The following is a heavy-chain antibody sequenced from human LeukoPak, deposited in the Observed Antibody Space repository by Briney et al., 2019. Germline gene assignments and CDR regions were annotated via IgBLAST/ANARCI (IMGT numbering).Heavy chain of an antibody. Sequence: ASVKVSCKVSGYTLTELSMHWVRQAPGKGLEWMGGFDPEDGETIYAQKFQGRVTMTEDTSTDTAYMELSSLRSEDTAVYYCATAPYCYDSSGYHLGYWGQGTLVTVSS. D-gene: IGHD3-22*01. CDR3: ATAPYCYDSSGYHLGY. CDR2: FDPEDGET. J-gene: IGHJ4*02. CDR1: GYTLTELS. V-gene: IGHV1-24*01.